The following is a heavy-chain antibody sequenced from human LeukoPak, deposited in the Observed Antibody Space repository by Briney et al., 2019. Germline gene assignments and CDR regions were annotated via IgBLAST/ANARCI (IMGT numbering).Heavy chain of an antibody. D-gene: IGHD3-22*01. CDR3: ARDRSLVITGGFDI. Sequence: ASVTVSCKASGGTFSSYAISWVRQAPGQGLEWMGWINPNSGGTNYAQKFQGRVTMTRDTSISTAYMELSRLRSDDTAVYYCARDRSLVITGGFDIWGQGTMVTVSS. CDR1: GGTFSSYA. CDR2: INPNSGGT. V-gene: IGHV1-2*02. J-gene: IGHJ3*02.